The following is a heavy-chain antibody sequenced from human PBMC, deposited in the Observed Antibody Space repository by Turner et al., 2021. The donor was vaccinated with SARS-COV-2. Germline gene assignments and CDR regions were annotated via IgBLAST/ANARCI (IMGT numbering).Heavy chain of an antibody. V-gene: IGHV4-39*01. CDR3: AGLIDTAMDYNGMDV. Sequence: QMQLHESGPGLVKPSVTLSLTCSVPVGSISGSTYYGGWIRQPPGKGLEWIGNIYFSGITNYYPSLKRRLSIAVDTTKKNFSLKRISVTAADTAVYYYAGLIDTAMDYNGMDVWGQGTTVTVSS. J-gene: IGHJ6*02. CDR2: IYFSGIT. CDR1: VGSISGSTYY. D-gene: IGHD5-18*01.